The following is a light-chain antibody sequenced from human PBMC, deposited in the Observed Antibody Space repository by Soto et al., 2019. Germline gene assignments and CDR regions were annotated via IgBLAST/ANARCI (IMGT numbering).Light chain of an antibody. CDR3: TSYAGSSIPVV. CDR2: DVT. J-gene: IGLJ2*01. Sequence: QSALTQPPSASGSPGQSVTISCTGASSDVGKYNFVSWYQQHPGKAPKLMIYDVTERPSGVPDHFSGSKSGNTASLTVSGLQAEDEADYYCTSYAGSSIPVVFGGGTKLTVL. V-gene: IGLV2-8*01. CDR1: SSDVGKYNF.